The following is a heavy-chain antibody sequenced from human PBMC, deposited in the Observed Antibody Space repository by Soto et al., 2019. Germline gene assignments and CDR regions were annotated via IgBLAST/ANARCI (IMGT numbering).Heavy chain of an antibody. Sequence: EVQLLESGGGLVQPGGSLRLSCAASGFTFSSYAMRWVRQAPGKGLEWVSAISGRGGSTYYADSVKGRFTISRDNSKNTLYLQMNSLRAEDTAVYYCAKDWRLRLGELSFWGQGTLVTVSS. CDR1: GFTFSSYA. CDR3: AKDWRLRLGELSF. J-gene: IGHJ4*02. CDR2: ISGRGGST. D-gene: IGHD3-16*02. V-gene: IGHV3-23*01.